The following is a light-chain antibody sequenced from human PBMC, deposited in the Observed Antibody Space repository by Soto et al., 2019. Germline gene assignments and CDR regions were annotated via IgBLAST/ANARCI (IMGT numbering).Light chain of an antibody. CDR3: QQYGNSPWT. V-gene: IGKV3-20*01. CDR2: GAS. J-gene: IGKJ1*01. Sequence: ETVLTQSPDTLSLSPGEGATLSCRASQSVSNNYLAWYQQKPGQAPRLLMYGASSRATGIPDRFSGGGSGTDFTLTLSRLEPEDFAVYYCQQYGNSPWTFGQGTKVEIK. CDR1: QSVSNNY.